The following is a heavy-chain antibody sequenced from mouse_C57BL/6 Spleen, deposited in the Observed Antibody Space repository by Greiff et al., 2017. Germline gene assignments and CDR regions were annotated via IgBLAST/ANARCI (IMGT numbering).Heavy chain of an antibody. J-gene: IGHJ3*01. CDR2: ISSGSSTI. V-gene: IGHV5-17*01. CDR3: ARGEPAWGAY. Sequence: EVKLVESGGGLVKPGGSLKLSCAASGFTFSDYGMHWVRQAPEKGLEWVAYISSGSSTIYYADTVKGRFTISRDNAKNTLFLQMTSLRSEDTAMYYCARGEPAWGAYSGEETLWTVSA. CDR1: GFTFSDYG.